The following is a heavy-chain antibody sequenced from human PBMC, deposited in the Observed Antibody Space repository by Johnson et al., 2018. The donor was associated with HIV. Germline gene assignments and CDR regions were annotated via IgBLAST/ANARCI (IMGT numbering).Heavy chain of an antibody. CDR1: GFTFSSYG. J-gene: IGHJ3*02. Sequence: EVQLVESGGGVVQPGGSLRLSCAASGFTFSSYGMSWVRQAPGKRLEWVSGINWNSGSIGYADSVKGRFTISRDNAKNSLYLQMNSLRAEDTALYYCAGYSSSWYDAFDIWGQGTMVTVSS. CDR2: INWNSGSI. V-gene: IGHV3-20*04. D-gene: IGHD6-13*01. CDR3: AGYSSSWYDAFDI.